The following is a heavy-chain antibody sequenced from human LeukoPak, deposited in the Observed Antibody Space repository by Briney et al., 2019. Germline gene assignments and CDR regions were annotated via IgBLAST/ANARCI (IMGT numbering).Heavy chain of an antibody. CDR3: ARHMTMVRGRLWYFDY. CDR2: INHSGST. V-gene: IGHV4-34*01. J-gene: IGHJ4*02. D-gene: IGHD3-10*01. CDR1: GVSFSGYY. Sequence: SETLSLTCAVYGVSFSGYYWSWIRQPPGKGLEWIGEINHSGSTNYNPSLKSRVTISVDTSKNQFSLKLSSVTAADTAVYYCARHMTMVRGRLWYFDYWGQGTLVTVSS.